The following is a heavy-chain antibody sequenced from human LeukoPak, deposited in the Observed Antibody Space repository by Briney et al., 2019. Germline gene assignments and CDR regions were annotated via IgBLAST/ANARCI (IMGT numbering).Heavy chain of an antibody. V-gene: IGHV4-39*07. CDR1: GYSISSSSYY. J-gene: IGHJ4*02. D-gene: IGHD6-13*01. Sequence: PSETLSLTCTVSGYSISSSSYYCGWIRQPPGKGLEWIGSIYYSGSTYYNPSLKSRVTISVDTSKNQFSLKLSSVTAADTAVYFCARVAAAGNYYFDYWGQGTLVTVSS. CDR3: ARVAAAGNYYFDY. CDR2: IYYSGST.